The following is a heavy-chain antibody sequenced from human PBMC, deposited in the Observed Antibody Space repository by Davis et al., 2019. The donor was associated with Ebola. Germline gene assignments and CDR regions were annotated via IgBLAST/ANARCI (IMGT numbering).Heavy chain of an antibody. J-gene: IGHJ3*02. CDR3: ARALAFDAFDI. V-gene: IGHV4-34*01. CDR2: INHSGST. Sequence: MPSETLSLTCAVYGGSFSGYYWSWIRQPPGKGLEWIGEINHSGSTNYNPSLKSRVTISVDTSKNQFSLKLSSVTAADTAVYYCARALAFDAFDIWGQGTMVTVSS. CDR1: GGSFSGYY.